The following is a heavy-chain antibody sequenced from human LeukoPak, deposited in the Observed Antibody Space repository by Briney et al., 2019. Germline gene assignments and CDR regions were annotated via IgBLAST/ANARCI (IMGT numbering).Heavy chain of an antibody. Sequence: GGSLRLSCAASGFTVSSNYMSWVRQAPGKGLEWVSVIYSGGSTYYADSVKGRFTISRDNSKNTLYLQMNSLRAEDTAVYYCARERTYYYGSGSYRRLYYFDYWGQGTLVTVSS. CDR2: IYSGGST. D-gene: IGHD3-10*01. V-gene: IGHV3-53*01. J-gene: IGHJ4*02. CDR3: ARERTYYYGSGSYRRLYYFDY. CDR1: GFTVSSNY.